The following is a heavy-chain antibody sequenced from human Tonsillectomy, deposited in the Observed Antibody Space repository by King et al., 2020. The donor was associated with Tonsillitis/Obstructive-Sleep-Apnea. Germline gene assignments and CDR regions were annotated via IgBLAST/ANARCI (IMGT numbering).Heavy chain of an antibody. CDR1: GYSFTSYW. Sequence: VQLVESGAEVKKPGESLRISCKGSGYSFTSYWITWVRQMPGKGLEWMGRIDPSDSYTNYSPSFQGHVTISTDKSISTAYLQWSSLKASDTAIYYCARYYYYDSSRYYYWGQGTLVTVSS. CDR2: IDPSDSYT. V-gene: IGHV5-10-1*03. D-gene: IGHD3-22*01. CDR3: ARYYYYDSSRYYY. J-gene: IGHJ4*02.